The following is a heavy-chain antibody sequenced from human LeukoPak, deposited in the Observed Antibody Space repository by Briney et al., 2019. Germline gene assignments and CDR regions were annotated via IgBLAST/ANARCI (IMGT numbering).Heavy chain of an antibody. CDR3: AKGAVAGTFLCDY. D-gene: IGHD6-19*01. Sequence: GRSLRLSCAASGFTFSSYGMHWVRQAPGKGLEWVAVIWYDGSNKYYADSVKGRFTFSRDNSKNTLYLQMNSLRAEDTAVYYCAKGAVAGTFLCDYWGQGTLVTVSS. J-gene: IGHJ4*02. CDR2: IWYDGSNK. V-gene: IGHV3-33*06. CDR1: GFTFSSYG.